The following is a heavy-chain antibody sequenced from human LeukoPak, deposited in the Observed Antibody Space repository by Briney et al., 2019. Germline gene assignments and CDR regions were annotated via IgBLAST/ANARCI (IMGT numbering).Heavy chain of an antibody. CDR2: IKPDGSER. D-gene: IGHD3-10*01. CDR1: GFIFSICW. Sequence: GGSLRLSCAASGFIFSICWMSWVRQAPGKGLEWVAIIKPDGSERYFVDSVKGRFTISRDNAKNSLYLQLNSLRGDDTAVYYCTTDRGISWGQGTLVTVSS. J-gene: IGHJ4*02. V-gene: IGHV3-7*05. CDR3: TTDRGIS.